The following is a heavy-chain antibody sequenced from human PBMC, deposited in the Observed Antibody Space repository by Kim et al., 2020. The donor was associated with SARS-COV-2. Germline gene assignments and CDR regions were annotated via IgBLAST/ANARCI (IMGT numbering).Heavy chain of an antibody. D-gene: IGHD3-10*01. CDR2: IYYSGST. J-gene: IGHJ3*02. Sequence: SETLSLTCTVSGGSISSGGYYWSWIRQHPGKGLEWIGYIYYSGSTYYNPSLKSRVTISVDTSKNQFSLKLSSVTAADTAVYYCASGTMVRGVGAFDIWGQGTMVTVSS. CDR3: ASGTMVRGVGAFDI. CDR1: GGSISSGGYY. V-gene: IGHV4-31*03.